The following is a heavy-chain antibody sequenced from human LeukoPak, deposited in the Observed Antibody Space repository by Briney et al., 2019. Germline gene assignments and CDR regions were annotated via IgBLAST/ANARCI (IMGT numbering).Heavy chain of an antibody. J-gene: IGHJ4*02. CDR3: AKDLGGSATTV. V-gene: IGHV3-9*01. CDR1: GFTFEDHV. CDR2: ISWSGDRM. Sequence: GRSLRLSCAAAGFTFEDHVMHWVRHAPGKCLEWVSSISWSGDRMGYADAVKGRFTISRDNAKNSLFLQMNSLRVEDTALYYCAKDLGGSATTVWGQGTLVTVSS. D-gene: IGHD2-2*01.